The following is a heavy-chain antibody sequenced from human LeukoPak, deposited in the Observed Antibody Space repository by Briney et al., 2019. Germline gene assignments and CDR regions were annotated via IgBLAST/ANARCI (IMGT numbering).Heavy chain of an antibody. CDR2: IYSGGST. CDR1: GFTFSSYA. D-gene: IGHD3-16*01. Sequence: GGSLRLSCAASGFTFSSYAMSLVRQAPGKGLEWVSVIYSGGSTYYADSVKGRFTISRDNSKNTLYLQMNSLRAEDTAVYYCARDGGPDAFDIWGQGTMVTVSS. J-gene: IGHJ3*02. CDR3: ARDGGPDAFDI. V-gene: IGHV3-66*01.